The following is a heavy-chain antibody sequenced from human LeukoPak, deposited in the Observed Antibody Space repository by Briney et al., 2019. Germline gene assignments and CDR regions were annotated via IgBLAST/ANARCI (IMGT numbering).Heavy chain of an antibody. J-gene: IGHJ6*02. CDR1: GGSISSYY. Sequence: PSETLSLTCTVSGGSISSYYWSWIRQPPGKGLEWIGYIYYSGSTNYNPSLKSRVTISVDTSKNQFSLKLSSVTAADTAVYYCARRGAMGYYYGMDVWGQGTTVTVSS. V-gene: IGHV4-59*08. CDR2: IYYSGST. CDR3: ARRGAMGYYYGMDV. D-gene: IGHD3-16*01.